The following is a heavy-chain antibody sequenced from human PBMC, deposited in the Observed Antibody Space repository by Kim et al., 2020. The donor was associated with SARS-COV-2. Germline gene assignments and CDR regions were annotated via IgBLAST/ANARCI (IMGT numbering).Heavy chain of an antibody. CDR3: AGVIAVSGKYYYYGMDV. CDR2: IYHSGST. J-gene: IGHJ6*02. Sequence: SETLSLTCAVSGGSFSSSYWWSCVRQPPGKGLEWIGEIYHSGSTNYNPSHTSRVTITVDKSKTQISLKLSSVIAADTAVYYCAGVIAVSGKYYYYGMDVWGQGTTVTVSS. CDR1: GGSFSSSYW. V-gene: IGHV4-4*02. D-gene: IGHD6-19*01.